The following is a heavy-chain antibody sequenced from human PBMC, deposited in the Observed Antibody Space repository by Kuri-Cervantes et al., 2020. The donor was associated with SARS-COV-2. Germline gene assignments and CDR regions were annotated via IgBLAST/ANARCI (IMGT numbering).Heavy chain of an antibody. V-gene: IGHV3-30*02. CDR2: IRYDGSNK. J-gene: IGHJ4*02. D-gene: IGHD1-26*01. CDR1: GFTFSSYG. Sequence: GESLKISCAASGFTFSSYGMHWVRQAPGKGLEWVAFIRYDGSNKYYADSVKGRFTISRGNSKNTLYLQMNSLRAEDTAVYYCAKDLSGSFAFDYWGQGTLVTVSS. CDR3: AKDLSGSFAFDY.